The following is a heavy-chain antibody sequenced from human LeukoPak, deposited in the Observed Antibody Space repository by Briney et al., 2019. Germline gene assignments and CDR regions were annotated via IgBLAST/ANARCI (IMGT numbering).Heavy chain of an antibody. CDR1: GFTFSSYA. V-gene: IGHV3-23*01. CDR3: AKAPDDYGGNSLLY. D-gene: IGHD4-23*01. Sequence: PSGGSLRLSCAASGFTFSSYAMSWVRQAPGKGLEWVSAISGSGGSTYYADSVKGRFTISRDNSKNTLHLQMNSLRAEDTAVYYCAKAPDDYGGNSLLYWGQGTLVTVSS. J-gene: IGHJ4*02. CDR2: ISGSGGST.